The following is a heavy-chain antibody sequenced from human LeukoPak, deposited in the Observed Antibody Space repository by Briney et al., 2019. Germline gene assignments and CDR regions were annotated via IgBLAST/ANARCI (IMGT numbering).Heavy chain of an antibody. J-gene: IGHJ4*02. CDR3: AKGGVVAGTGLSH. CDR1: GFTFDDYA. Sequence: GRSLRLYCAASGFTFDDYAMHWVRQAPGKGLEWVSGISWNSGSIGYVDSVKGRFTISRDNAKNSLYLQMNSLRAEDTALYYCAKGGVVAGTGLSHWGQGTLVTVSS. CDR2: ISWNSGSI. V-gene: IGHV3-9*01. D-gene: IGHD6-19*01.